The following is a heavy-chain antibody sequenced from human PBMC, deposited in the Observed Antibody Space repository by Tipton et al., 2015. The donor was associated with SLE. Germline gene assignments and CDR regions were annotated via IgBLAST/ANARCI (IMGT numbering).Heavy chain of an antibody. J-gene: IGHJ6*02. CDR1: GFTVSSNY. V-gene: IGHV3-66*02. CDR2: LTSGGDT. Sequence: SLRLSCAASGFTVSSNYMSWVRQAPGKGLEWVSTLTSGGDTVYPDSVRGRFTVSGDTPKNTLYLQMNSLRAEDTAVYYCAPVLTGYYGMDVWGQGTTVTVSS. D-gene: IGHD4/OR15-4a*01. CDR3: APVLTGYYGMDV.